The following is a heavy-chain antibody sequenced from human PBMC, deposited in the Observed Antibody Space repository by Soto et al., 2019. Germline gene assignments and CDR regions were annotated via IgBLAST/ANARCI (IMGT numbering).Heavy chain of an antibody. CDR3: ARVDSSSSGAWFDP. CDR2: INPNSGGT. D-gene: IGHD6-6*01. Sequence: GASVKVSCKASGYTFTGYYMHWVRQAPGQGLEWMGWINPNSGGTNYAQKFQGRVTMTRDTSISTAYMELSRLRSDDTAVYYCARVDSSSSGAWFDPWGQGTLVTVS. CDR1: GYTFTGYY. J-gene: IGHJ5*02. V-gene: IGHV1-2*02.